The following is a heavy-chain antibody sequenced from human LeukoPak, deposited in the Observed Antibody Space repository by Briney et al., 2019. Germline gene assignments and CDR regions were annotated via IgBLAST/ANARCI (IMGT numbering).Heavy chain of an antibody. V-gene: IGHV4-34*01. Sequence: SETLSLTCAVYGGSFSGYYWSWIRQPPGKGLEWIGEINHSGSANYNPSLKSRVTISVDTPKNQFSLKLSSVTAADTAVYYCARGRGSPYYDFWSGYRGNYYYYYMDVWGKGTTVTVSS. J-gene: IGHJ6*03. CDR1: GGSFSGYY. CDR3: ARGRGSPYYDFWSGYRGNYYYYYMDV. D-gene: IGHD3-3*01. CDR2: INHSGSA.